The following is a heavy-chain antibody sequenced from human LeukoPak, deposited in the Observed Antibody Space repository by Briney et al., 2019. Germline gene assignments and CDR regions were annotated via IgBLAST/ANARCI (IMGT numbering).Heavy chain of an antibody. CDR2: ISSSGSTI. D-gene: IGHD6-6*01. CDR3: AKVRPYSSSSRYYFDY. CDR1: GFTFSDYY. Sequence: GGSLRLSCAASGFTFSDYYMSWIRQAPGKGLEWVSYISSSGSTIYYADSVKGRFTISRDNAKNSLYLQMNSLRAEDTAVYYCAKVRPYSSSSRYYFDYWGQGTLVTVSS. V-gene: IGHV3-11*01. J-gene: IGHJ4*02.